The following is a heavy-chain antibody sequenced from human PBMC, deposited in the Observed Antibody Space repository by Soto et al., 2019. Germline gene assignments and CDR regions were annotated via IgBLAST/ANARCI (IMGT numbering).Heavy chain of an antibody. V-gene: IGHV3-9*01. CDR3: AKSTSSNYISYFDY. CDR1: GFTFNDYS. D-gene: IGHD3-3*01. J-gene: IGHJ4*02. CDR2: ISGNSGSI. Sequence: GGSLRLSCAASGFTFNDYSIHWVRQVPGKGLEWVSGISGNSGSIVYADSVKGRFTISRDNAKNSLYLQMNSLRAEDTALYYCAKSTSSNYISYFDYWGQGTLVTVSS.